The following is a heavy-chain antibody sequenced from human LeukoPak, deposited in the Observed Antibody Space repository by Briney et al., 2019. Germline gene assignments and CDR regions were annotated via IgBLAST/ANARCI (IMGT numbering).Heavy chain of an antibody. CDR1: GGSISSYY. CDR2: IYYTGST. Sequence: SETLSLTCSVSGGSISSYYWSWIRQPPGKGLEWIGYIYYTGSTNQNPSLKSRVTISVDTSKNQFSLKLSSVTAADTAVYYCAREPGFDSSGYLNWFDPWGQGTLVTVSS. V-gene: IGHV4-59*12. D-gene: IGHD3-22*01. CDR3: AREPGFDSSGYLNWFDP. J-gene: IGHJ5*02.